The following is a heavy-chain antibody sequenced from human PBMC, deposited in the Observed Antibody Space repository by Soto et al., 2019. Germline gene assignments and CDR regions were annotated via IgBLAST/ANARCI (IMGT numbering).Heavy chain of an antibody. J-gene: IGHJ4*02. CDR2: ISYDGSNK. V-gene: IGHV3-30*18. CDR3: AKRRRRCSTTSCRGGFDY. D-gene: IGHD2-2*01. CDR1: GFTFSGYG. Sequence: AASGFTFSGYGMHWVLQAPGKGLEWVAVISYDGSNKYYADSVKGRFTISRDNSKNTLYLQMNSLRAEDTAVYYCAKRRRRCSTTSCRGGFDYWGQGTLVTVSS.